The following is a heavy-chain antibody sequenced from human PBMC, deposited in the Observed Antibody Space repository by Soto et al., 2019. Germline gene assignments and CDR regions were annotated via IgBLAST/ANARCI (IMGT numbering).Heavy chain of an antibody. J-gene: IGHJ6*02. CDR3: VRGTSGWKGVDV. Sequence: EVPLVESGGGLAKPGGSLRLSCVASGFTFSNHWMHWVRQGPGKGLVWVSDIHPDGSYKSYAESVKGRFTISRDSAKNTLCLQMNRLRAEDTGVYYCVRGTSGWKGVDVWGQGTTVIVSS. V-gene: IGHV3-74*01. D-gene: IGHD6-19*01. CDR1: GFTFSNHW. CDR2: IHPDGSYK.